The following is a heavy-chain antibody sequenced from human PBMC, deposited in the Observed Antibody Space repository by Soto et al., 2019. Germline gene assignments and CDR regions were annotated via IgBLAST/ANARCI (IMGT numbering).Heavy chain of an antibody. CDR2: ISYDGSNK. D-gene: IGHD3-10*01. CDR1: EFPFSSYS. V-gene: IGHV3-30*18. CDR3: AKDAMVRGVSQIDY. Sequence: GVALRLSFAASEFPFSSYSMHLFRQAPGKGPEWMSVISYDGSNKYYADSVKGRFTISRDNSKNPLYLQMNSLRAEDTAVYYCAKDAMVRGVSQIDYWGQGNLVTVSS. J-gene: IGHJ4*02.